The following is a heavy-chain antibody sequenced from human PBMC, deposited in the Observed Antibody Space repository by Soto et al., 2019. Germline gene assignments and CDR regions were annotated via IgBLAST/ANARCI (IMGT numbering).Heavy chain of an antibody. CDR1: GDFISNTTYY. D-gene: IGHD3-3*01. V-gene: IGHV4-39*01. CDR3: ARPRYCFGNGGYYPFDY. Sequence: PSETLSLTCSVSGDFISNTTYYWGWVRQAPGKGLEWVGSIYFSGSGTSHYNPSLKSRVTISVDTSKNQFSLKLTSVTAADTAVYYCARPRYCFGNGGYYPFDYWGEGMQVTFSS. J-gene: IGHJ4*02. CDR2: IYFSGSGTS.